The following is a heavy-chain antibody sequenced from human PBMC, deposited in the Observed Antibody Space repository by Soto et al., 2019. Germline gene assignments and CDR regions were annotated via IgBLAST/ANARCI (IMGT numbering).Heavy chain of an antibody. J-gene: IGHJ5*02. Sequence: LSLTCTVSGASISGFYWSWIRKSAGKGLEWIGRIYATGTTDYNPSLKSRVMMSVDTSKKQFSLKLRSVTAADTAAYYCVRDGTKTLRDWFDPWGQGISVTVSS. D-gene: IGHD1-1*01. V-gene: IGHV4-4*07. CDR3: VRDGTKTLRDWFDP. CDR2: IYATGTT. CDR1: GASISGFY.